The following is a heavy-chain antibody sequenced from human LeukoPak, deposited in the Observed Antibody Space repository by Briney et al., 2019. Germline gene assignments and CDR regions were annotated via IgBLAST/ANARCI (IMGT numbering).Heavy chain of an antibody. V-gene: IGHV3-21*04. CDR2: ISGSSNYI. J-gene: IGHJ4*02. CDR3: AKDRARGGYNYLYYFDY. CDR1: GFTFSSYS. D-gene: IGHD5-24*01. Sequence: PGGSLRLSCAASGFTFSSYSMNWVRQAPGKGLEWVSSISGSSNYIYYADSVKGRFTISRDNAKNSLYLQMNSLRAEDTAVYYCAKDRARGGYNYLYYFDYWGQGTLVTVSS.